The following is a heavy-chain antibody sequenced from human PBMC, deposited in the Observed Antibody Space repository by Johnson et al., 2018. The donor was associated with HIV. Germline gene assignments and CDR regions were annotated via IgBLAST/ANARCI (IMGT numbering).Heavy chain of an antibody. CDR1: GLTFSDAW. D-gene: IGHD2-21*01. J-gene: IGHJ3*02. CDR3: TTGGPYCGDDCYSRGGSDI. CDR2: IKSKSDGGAI. V-gene: IGHV3-15*01. Sequence: VQLVESGGGVVQPGRSLRLSCAASGLTFSDAWMSWVRQAPGKGLEWVGRIKSKSDGGAIDYAAPVKGRFSISRDDSKNMLFLQMNSLKTEDTATYYCTTGGPYCGDDCYSRGGSDIWGQGTMVTVSS.